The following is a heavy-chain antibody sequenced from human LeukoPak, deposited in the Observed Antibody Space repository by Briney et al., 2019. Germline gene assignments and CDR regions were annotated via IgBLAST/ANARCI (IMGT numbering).Heavy chain of an antibody. CDR3: ARVDCISTSCPADY. V-gene: IGHV4-59*01. CDR1: GGSMTSYY. J-gene: IGHJ4*02. CDR2: IFYSGST. D-gene: IGHD2-2*01. Sequence: SETLSLTCTVSGGSMTSYYWNWIRQPPGKGLEWIGFIFYSGSTNYNPSLKSRVTISVDTSRNQFSLKLSSMTAADTAIYYCARVDCISTSCPADYWGQGTLVTVSS.